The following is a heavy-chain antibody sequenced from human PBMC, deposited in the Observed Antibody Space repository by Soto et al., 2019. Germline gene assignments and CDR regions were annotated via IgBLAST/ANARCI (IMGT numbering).Heavy chain of an antibody. Sequence: QITLKESGPTLLKPTQTLTLTCNFSGFSLTTRGVGVAWIRQPPGKALEWLALIYWNDDQRYSPSLKNRLSVTNDTSETQVVLTMTNVDPVDTATYYCAQGGGGMDVWGQGTTVTVS. CDR3: AQGGGGMDV. D-gene: IGHD3-16*01. CDR1: GFSLTTRGVG. V-gene: IGHV2-5*01. J-gene: IGHJ6*02. CDR2: IYWNDDQ.